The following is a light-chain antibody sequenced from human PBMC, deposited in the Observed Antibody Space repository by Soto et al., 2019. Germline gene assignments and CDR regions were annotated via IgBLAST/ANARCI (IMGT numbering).Light chain of an antibody. V-gene: IGKV3-20*01. CDR1: QSVSSSY. CDR3: QQYGSSPRGT. CDR2: GAS. Sequence: EIVLTQSPGTLSLSPGERATLSCRASQSVSSSYLAWYQQKSGQAPRLLIYGASSRATGSPDRFSGSGCGTDFTLTISRLEPEDFAVYYCQQYGSSPRGTFGQGTKLEIK. J-gene: IGKJ2*01.